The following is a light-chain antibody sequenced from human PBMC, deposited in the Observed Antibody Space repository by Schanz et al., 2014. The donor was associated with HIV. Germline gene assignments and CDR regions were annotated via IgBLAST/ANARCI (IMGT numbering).Light chain of an antibody. Sequence: DLVMTQTPLSLPVTPGEPASISCRSSQSLLDSDDGNTYLDWYLQKPGQSPQLLIYLGSNRASGVPDRFSGSGSGTDFTLKISRVEAEDVGVYYCMQALQTAWTFGQGTKVEIK. J-gene: IGKJ1*01. CDR3: MQALQTAWT. CDR2: LGS. CDR1: QSLLDSDDGNTY. V-gene: IGKV2-28*01.